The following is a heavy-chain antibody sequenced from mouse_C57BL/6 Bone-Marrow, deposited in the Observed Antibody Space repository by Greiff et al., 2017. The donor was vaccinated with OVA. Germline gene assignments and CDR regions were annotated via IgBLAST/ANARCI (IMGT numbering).Heavy chain of an antibody. CDR3: ARGLFWSYYYAMDY. D-gene: IGHD3-1*01. CDR1: GYTFTSYW. CDR2: IYPGSGST. J-gene: IGHJ4*01. V-gene: IGHV1-55*01. Sequence: QVQLQQPGAELVKPGASVKMSCKASGYTFTSYWITWVKQRPGQGLEWIGDIYPGSGSTNYNEKFKSKATLTVDTSSSTAYMQLSSLTSEDSAVYYCARGLFWSYYYAMDYWGQGNSVTVSS.